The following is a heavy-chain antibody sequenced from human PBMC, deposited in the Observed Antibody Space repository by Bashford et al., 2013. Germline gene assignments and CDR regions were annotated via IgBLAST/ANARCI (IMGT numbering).Heavy chain of an antibody. CDR1: GGSVQWLL. CDR3: ARDSYCSSTSCHPNDAFDI. D-gene: IGHD2-2*01. Sequence: SSETLSLTCAVYGGSVQWLLLELDPAAPRKGLEWIGYIYYSGSTNYNPSLKSRVTISVDTSKNQFSLKLSSVTAADTAVYYCARDSYCSSTSCHPNDAFDIWGQGTMVTVSS. J-gene: IGHJ3*02. V-gene: IGHV4-59*02. CDR2: IYYSGST.